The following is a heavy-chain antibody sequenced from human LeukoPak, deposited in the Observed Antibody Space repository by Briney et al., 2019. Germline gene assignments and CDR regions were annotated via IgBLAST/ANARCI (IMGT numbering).Heavy chain of an antibody. CDR3: ARDQYCSGGSCSTPTDY. J-gene: IGHJ4*02. D-gene: IGHD2-15*01. CDR2: IWYDGSNK. CDR1: GFTFSSYG. Sequence: PGGSLRLSCAASGFTFSSYGMHWVRQAPGKGLEWVAVIWYDGSNKYYADSEKGRFTISRDNSKNTLYLQMNSLRAEDTAVYYCARDQYCSGGSCSTPTDYWGQGTLVTVSS. V-gene: IGHV3-33*01.